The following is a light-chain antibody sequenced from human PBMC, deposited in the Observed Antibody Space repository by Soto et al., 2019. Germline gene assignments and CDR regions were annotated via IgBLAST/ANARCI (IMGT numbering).Light chain of an antibody. Sequence: DIVITQSPLSLSVTPGEPASISCRSSQSLLHSNGYNYLDWYLQKPGQSPQLLIYVCSNRASGVPDRFIGSGSGTDFTLKIRRVEAEDVGVYYCMHAPQSSSTFGQGTKLEIK. J-gene: IGKJ2*01. CDR2: VCS. CDR3: MHAPQSSST. V-gene: IGKV2-28*01. CDR1: QSLLHSNGYNY.